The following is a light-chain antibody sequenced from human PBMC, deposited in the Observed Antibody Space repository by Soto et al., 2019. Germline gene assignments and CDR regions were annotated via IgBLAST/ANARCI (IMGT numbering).Light chain of an antibody. Sequence: QSALTQPASVSGSPGQSITISCTGTSSDVGGYDSVSWYQQHPGKAPKLMIYEVSNRPSGVSSHFSGSKSGNTASLTISGLQAEDEADYYCSSYTSSSTVGVFGGGTKLTVL. V-gene: IGLV2-14*01. CDR1: SSDVGGYDS. J-gene: IGLJ2*01. CDR2: EVS. CDR3: SSYTSSSTVGV.